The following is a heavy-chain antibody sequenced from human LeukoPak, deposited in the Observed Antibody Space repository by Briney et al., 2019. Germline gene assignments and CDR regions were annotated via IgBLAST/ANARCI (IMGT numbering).Heavy chain of an antibody. CDR3: AKDGSWSYTD. CDR1: GFTFSNFG. J-gene: IGHJ4*02. CDR2: TSSDERNL. D-gene: IGHD3-10*01. Sequence: GGSLRLSCAASGFTFSNFGMHWVRQAPGKGLEWVAYTSSDERNLKYADSVKGRFTISRDNSKRTLYLQMNGLRADDTAVYYCAKDGSWSYTDWGQGTLVTVSS. V-gene: IGHV3-30*02.